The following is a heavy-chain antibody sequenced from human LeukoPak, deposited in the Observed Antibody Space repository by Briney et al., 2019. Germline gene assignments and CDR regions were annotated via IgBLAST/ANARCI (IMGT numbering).Heavy chain of an antibody. Sequence: ASMKVSCKTSGYTFADYYLHWVRQAPGQGLEWMGSIDPDSGGTNSAQKFQGRVTITRDTSISTAHMELSRLRSDDTAVYYCAREYYDSTGRKHAFENWGQGTMVTVSS. V-gene: IGHV1-2*02. CDR3: AREYYDSTGRKHAFEN. CDR1: GYTFADYY. CDR2: IDPDSGGT. J-gene: IGHJ3*02. D-gene: IGHD3-22*01.